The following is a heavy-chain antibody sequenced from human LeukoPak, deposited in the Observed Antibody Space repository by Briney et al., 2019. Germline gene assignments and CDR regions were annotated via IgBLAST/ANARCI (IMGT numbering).Heavy chain of an antibody. CDR1: GFSFTNTW. D-gene: IGHD3-10*01. CDR3: ATEGGSGSYYGDDAFDM. J-gene: IGHJ3*02. Sequence: GGSLRLSCEAPGFSFTNTWMSWVRQAPGKGLEWVGRVKSKADDGTTDYAAPVQGRFTISRDDSKNTLSLQMNSLKTEDTAVYYCATEGGSGSYYGDDAFDMWGQGTMVTVSS. V-gene: IGHV3-15*01. CDR2: VKSKADDGTT.